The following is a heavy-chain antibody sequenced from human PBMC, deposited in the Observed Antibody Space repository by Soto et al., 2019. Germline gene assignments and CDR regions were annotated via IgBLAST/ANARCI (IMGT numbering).Heavy chain of an antibody. Sequence: GGSLRLSCAASRITFSSYSMNWVRQAPGKGPEWVSSISSNGGSTYYADSVKGRFTISRDNSKNTLYLQMSSLRAEDTAVYYCVKGIAASFYYYGMDVWGQGTAVTSP. V-gene: IGHV3-64D*06. CDR2: ISSNGGST. J-gene: IGHJ6*02. CDR3: VKGIAASFYYYGMDV. CDR1: RITFSSYS. D-gene: IGHD2-15*01.